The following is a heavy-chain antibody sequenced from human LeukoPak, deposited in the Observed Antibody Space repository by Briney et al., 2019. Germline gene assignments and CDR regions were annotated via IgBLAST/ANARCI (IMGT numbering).Heavy chain of an antibody. V-gene: IGHV1-69*05. CDR3: ARDSSPGIAAHFDY. CDR2: IIPIFGTV. D-gene: IGHD6-13*01. CDR1: GGTFSSYA. J-gene: IGHJ4*02. Sequence: SVKVSCKASGGTFSSYAISWVRQAPGQGLEWMGGIIPIFGTVNYAQKFQGRVTITTDESTSTAYMELSSLRSEDTAVYYCARDSSPGIAAHFDYWGQGTLVTVSS.